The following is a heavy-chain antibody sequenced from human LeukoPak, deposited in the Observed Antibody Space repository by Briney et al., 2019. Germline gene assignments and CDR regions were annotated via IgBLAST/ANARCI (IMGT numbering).Heavy chain of an antibody. CDR1: GFTFSSYA. CDR2: ISSSGGST. Sequence: GGSLRLSCAASGFTFSSYAMSWVRQAPGKGLEWVSAISSSGGSTYYADPVKGRITISRDNSKNTLYLQMNSLRAEDTAVYNCAKDLGYCSSTTCYFDYWGQGTLVTVSS. CDR3: AKDLGYCSSTTCYFDY. V-gene: IGHV3-23*01. D-gene: IGHD2-2*01. J-gene: IGHJ4*02.